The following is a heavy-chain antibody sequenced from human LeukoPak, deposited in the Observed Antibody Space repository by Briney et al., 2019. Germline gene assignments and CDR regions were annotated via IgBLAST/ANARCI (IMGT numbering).Heavy chain of an antibody. V-gene: IGHV4-34*01. CDR3: ARYFSRASRYFQH. Sequence: SETLSLTCAVYGGSFSGYYWSWIRRPPGKGLEWIGEIHHSGSTNYNPSLKSRVTISVDTSKNQSSLKLSSVTAADTAVYYCARYFSRASRYFQHWGQGTLVSVSS. D-gene: IGHD2/OR15-2a*01. CDR1: GGSFSGYY. CDR2: IHHSGST. J-gene: IGHJ1*01.